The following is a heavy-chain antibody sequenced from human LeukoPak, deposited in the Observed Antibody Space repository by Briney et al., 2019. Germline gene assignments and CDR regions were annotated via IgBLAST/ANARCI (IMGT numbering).Heavy chain of an antibody. D-gene: IGHD3-10*01. Sequence: SETLSLTCSVSGGSISSYYWSWIRQPPGKGLEWIGYIYYSGSTNYNPSLKSRVTISVDTSKNQFSLKLSSVTAADTAVYYCARVGITMVRGVIIIDWSDPWGQGTLVTVSS. CDR2: IYYSGST. CDR1: GGSISSYY. CDR3: ARVGITMVRGVIIIDWSDP. J-gene: IGHJ5*02. V-gene: IGHV4-59*01.